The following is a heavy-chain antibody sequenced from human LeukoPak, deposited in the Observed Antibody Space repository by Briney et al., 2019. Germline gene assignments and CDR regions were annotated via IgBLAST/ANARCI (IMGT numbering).Heavy chain of an antibody. V-gene: IGHV3-23*01. D-gene: IGHD6-13*01. CDR3: AKESGFYSSSPPDY. J-gene: IGHJ4*02. CDR2: ISGSGGST. Sequence: GGSLRLSCAASGFTFSSYAMSWVRQAPGKGLEWVSAISGSGGSTYYADSVKGRFTISRDNSKNTLYLQMNSPRADDTAIYYCAKESGFYSSSPPDYWGQGTLVTVSS. CDR1: GFTFSSYA.